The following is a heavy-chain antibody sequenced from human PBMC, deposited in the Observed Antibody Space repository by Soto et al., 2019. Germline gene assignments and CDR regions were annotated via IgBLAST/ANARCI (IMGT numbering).Heavy chain of an antibody. Sequence: QVQLVQSGAEVKKPGSSVKVSCKASGGTFSSYAISWVRQAPGQGLEWMGGIIPIFDTANYAQKFQGRVTITADESTSTAYMELSSLRSEDTAVYYCAREDTSGIAAAGTAPYYFDYWGQGTLVTVSS. CDR2: IIPIFDTA. D-gene: IGHD6-13*01. V-gene: IGHV1-69*01. CDR1: GGTFSSYA. CDR3: AREDTSGIAAAGTAPYYFDY. J-gene: IGHJ4*02.